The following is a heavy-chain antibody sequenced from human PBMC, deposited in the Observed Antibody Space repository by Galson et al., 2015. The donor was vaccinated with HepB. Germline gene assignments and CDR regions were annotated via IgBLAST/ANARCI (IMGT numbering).Heavy chain of an antibody. CDR2: ISAYNGNT. Sequence: SVKVSCKASGYTFTSYGISWVRQAPGQGLEWMGWISAYNGNTNYAQKLQGRVTMTTDTSTSTAYMELRSLRSDDTAVYYCASAPHSKLSGYDHYYYGMDVWGQGTTVTVSS. J-gene: IGHJ6*02. D-gene: IGHD5-12*01. CDR1: GYTFTSYG. V-gene: IGHV1-18*04. CDR3: ASAPHSKLSGYDHYYYGMDV.